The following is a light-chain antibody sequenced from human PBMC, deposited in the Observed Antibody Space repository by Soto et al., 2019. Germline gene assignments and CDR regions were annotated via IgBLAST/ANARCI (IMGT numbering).Light chain of an antibody. V-gene: IGKV3-15*01. CDR3: QQYDNLTLT. Sequence: ERVMTQSPATLSVSPGERATLSCRASQSVGSNLAWYQQKPGQAPRLLIFGASSRATGVPARFSGSGSGTEFTLTIKSLQSEDFAVYFCQQYDNLTLTFCPETKV. J-gene: IGKJ1*01. CDR2: GAS. CDR1: QSVGSN.